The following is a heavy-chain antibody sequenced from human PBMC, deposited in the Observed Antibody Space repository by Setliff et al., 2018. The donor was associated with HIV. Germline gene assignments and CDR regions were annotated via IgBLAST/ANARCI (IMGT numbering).Heavy chain of an antibody. Sequence: QPGGSLRLSCTASGFTFSQYWMSWLRQAPGKGLEWVANINQDGSEKYYADSAKGRFTISRDFSKDVLYLEMNSVKVEDTAVYYCVRDGSSGYWETYYFMDVWGQGTTVTVSS. J-gene: IGHJ6*01. CDR1: GFTFSQYW. CDR2: INQDGSEK. V-gene: IGHV3-7*03. CDR3: VRDGSSGYWETYYFMDV. D-gene: IGHD3-22*01.